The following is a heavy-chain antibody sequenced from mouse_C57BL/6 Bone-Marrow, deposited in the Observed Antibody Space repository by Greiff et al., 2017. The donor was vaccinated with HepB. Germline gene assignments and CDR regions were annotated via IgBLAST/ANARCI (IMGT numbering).Heavy chain of an antibody. CDR3: AKGFHYYGSSRLYYFDY. J-gene: IGHJ2*01. D-gene: IGHD1-1*01. CDR1: GYSITSGYY. CDR2: ISYDGSN. Sequence: EVKLMESGPGLVKPSQSLSLTCSVTGYSITSGYYWNWIRQFPGNKLEWMGYISYDGSNNYNPSLKNRISITRDTSKNQFFLKLNSVTTEDTATYYCAKGFHYYGSSRLYYFDYWGQGTTLTVSS. V-gene: IGHV3-6*01.